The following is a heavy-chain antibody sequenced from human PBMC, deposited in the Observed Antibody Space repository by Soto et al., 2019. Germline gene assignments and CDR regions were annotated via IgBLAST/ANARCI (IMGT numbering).Heavy chain of an antibody. D-gene: IGHD3-10*01. V-gene: IGHV3-30-3*01. J-gene: IGHJ5*02. CDR3: ARITMARGVEENWFAP. CDR2: ISYDGSNK. Sequence: LRLSCAASGFTFSSYAMHWVRQAPGKGLEWVAVISYDGSNKYYADSVKGRFTTSRDNSKNTLYLQMNSLRAEDTAVYYCARITMARGVEENWFAPWGQGTRVTVPS. CDR1: GFTFSSYA.